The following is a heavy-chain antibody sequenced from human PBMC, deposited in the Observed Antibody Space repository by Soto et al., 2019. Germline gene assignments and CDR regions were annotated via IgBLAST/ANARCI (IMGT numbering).Heavy chain of an antibody. CDR1: GGSISSSTYY. J-gene: IGHJ4*02. CDR3: ARQFWSGYLADY. CDR2: IYYSGST. Sequence: PSETLSLTCTVSGGSISSSTYYWGWICQPPGKGLEWIGSIYYSGSTYYNPSLKSRVTISVDTSKNQFSLKLSSVTAADTAVYYCARQFWSGYLADYWGQGTLVTVSS. V-gene: IGHV4-39*01. D-gene: IGHD3-3*01.